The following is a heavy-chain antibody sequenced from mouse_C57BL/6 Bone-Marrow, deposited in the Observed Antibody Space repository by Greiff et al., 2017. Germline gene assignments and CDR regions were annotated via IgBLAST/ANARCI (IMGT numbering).Heavy chain of an antibody. CDR3: ARGDHYGSSYPFAY. D-gene: IGHD1-1*01. CDR1: GYTFTSYW. J-gene: IGHJ3*01. V-gene: IGHV1-55*01. Sequence: QVHVKQPGAELVKPGASVKMSCKASGYTFTSYWITWVKQRPGQGLEWIGDIYPGSGSTNYNEKFKSKATLTVDTSSSTAYMQLSSLTSEDSAVYYCARGDHYGSSYPFAYWGQGTLVTVSA. CDR2: IYPGSGST.